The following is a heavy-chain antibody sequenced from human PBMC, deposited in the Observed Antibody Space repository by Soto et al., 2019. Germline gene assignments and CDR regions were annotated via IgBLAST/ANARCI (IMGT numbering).Heavy chain of an antibody. J-gene: IGHJ1*01. D-gene: IGHD3-22*01. CDR2: IYHTGST. V-gene: IGHV4-30-2*01. Sequence: SETLSLTCAVSGGSISSGVYSWSWIRQPPGKGLEWIGYIYHTGSTYYNPSLKSRVTISVDRSKNQFSLRLSSVTAADTAVYYCARGYYYDGGGYYFEYFQHWVQGTPVTSPQ. CDR1: GGSISSGVYS. CDR3: ARGYYYDGGGYYFEYFQH.